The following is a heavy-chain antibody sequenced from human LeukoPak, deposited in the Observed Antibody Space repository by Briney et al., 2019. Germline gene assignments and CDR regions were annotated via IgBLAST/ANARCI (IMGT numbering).Heavy chain of an antibody. CDR3: ARDPGIVVVYHYFDY. Sequence: GGSLRLSCAASGFTFSSYSMNWVRQAPGKGLEWVSSISSSSSYIYYADSVKGRFTISRDNAKNSLYLQMNSLRAEDTAVYYCARDPGIVVVYHYFDYWGQGTLVAVSS. CDR2: ISSSSSYI. D-gene: IGHD3-22*01. V-gene: IGHV3-21*01. CDR1: GFTFSSYS. J-gene: IGHJ4*02.